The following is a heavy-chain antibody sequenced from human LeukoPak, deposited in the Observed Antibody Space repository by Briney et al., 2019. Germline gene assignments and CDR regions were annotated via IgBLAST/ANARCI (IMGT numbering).Heavy chain of an antibody. CDR1: GYTFTGYY. Sequence: ASVKVSCKASGYTFTGYYIHWVRQAPGQGLEWMGWINPNSGGTNYAQKFQGRVTMTRDTSISTAYMELSSLRSDDTAVYYCARDFGAAVADDANVDYWGQGTLVTVSS. V-gene: IGHV1-2*02. CDR3: ARDFGAAVADDANVDY. J-gene: IGHJ4*02. CDR2: INPNSGGT. D-gene: IGHD6-19*01.